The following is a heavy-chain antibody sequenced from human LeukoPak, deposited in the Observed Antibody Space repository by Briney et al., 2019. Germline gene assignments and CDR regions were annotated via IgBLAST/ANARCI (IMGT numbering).Heavy chain of an antibody. Sequence: GGSLRLSCVASGFTVSSNHMSWVRQAPGKGLEWVSLMYNNGSTYHADSVKGRFTVSRDNYENTLYLQMTSLRAEDTAVYYCAGRINEGYSGYEPYDYWGQGTLVTVSS. CDR2: MYNNGST. CDR3: AGRINEGYSGYEPYDY. V-gene: IGHV3-53*01. J-gene: IGHJ4*02. D-gene: IGHD5-12*01. CDR1: GFTVSSNH.